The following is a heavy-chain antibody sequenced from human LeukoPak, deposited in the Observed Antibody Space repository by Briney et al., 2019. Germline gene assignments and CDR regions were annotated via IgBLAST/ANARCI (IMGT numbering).Heavy chain of an antibody. J-gene: IGHJ4*02. Sequence: ASVKVSCKASGGISSRYAISWVRQAPGQGLEWMGWINPNSGGTNYAQKFQGRVTMTRDTSISTAYMELSRLRSDDTAVYYCARVLEDYGDYAPDYWGQGTLVTVSS. D-gene: IGHD4-17*01. V-gene: IGHV1-2*02. CDR3: ARVLEDYGDYAPDY. CDR1: GGISSRYA. CDR2: INPNSGGT.